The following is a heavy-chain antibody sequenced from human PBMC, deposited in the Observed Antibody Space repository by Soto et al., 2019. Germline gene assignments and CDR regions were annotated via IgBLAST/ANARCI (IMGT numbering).Heavy chain of an antibody. V-gene: IGHV4-34*01. Sequence: ETLSLTCAVYGGSFSGYYWSWIRQPPGKGLEWIGEINHSGSTNYNPFLKSRVTLSLDKSKNQFSLKMNSVTAADTAVYYCARVGGYCSGGSCYSGDYYYYYGMDVWGQGTTVTVSS. CDR2: INHSGST. CDR3: ARVGGYCSGGSCYSGDYYYYYGMDV. CDR1: GGSFSGYY. J-gene: IGHJ6*02. D-gene: IGHD2-15*01.